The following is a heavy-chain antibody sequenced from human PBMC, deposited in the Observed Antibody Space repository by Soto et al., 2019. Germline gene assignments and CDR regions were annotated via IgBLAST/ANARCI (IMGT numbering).Heavy chain of an antibody. CDR1: GFSLSTSGMR. J-gene: IGHJ4*02. D-gene: IGHD2-15*01. CDR3: ARMFHCSGGTCPFDY. V-gene: IGHV2-70*04. Sequence: SGPTLVNPTQTLTLTCTFSGFSLSTSGMRASWIRQPPGKALEWLARIDWDDDKFYNTSLKTRLTISKDSSKNQVVLTMTNMDPVDTATYYCARMFHCSGGTCPFDYWGQGALVTVSS. CDR2: IDWDDDK.